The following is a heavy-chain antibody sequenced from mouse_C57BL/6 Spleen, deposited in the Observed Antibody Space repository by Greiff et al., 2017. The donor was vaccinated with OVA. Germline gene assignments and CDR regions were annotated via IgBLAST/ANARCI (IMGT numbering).Heavy chain of an antibody. CDR1: GYTFTDYY. J-gene: IGHJ2*01. CDR3: ARSGDYDGYYFDN. CDR2: LNPYNGGT. D-gene: IGHD2-4*01. V-gene: IGHV1-19*01. Sequence: VQLQQSGPVLVKPGASVKMSCKASGYTFTDYYMNWVKQSHGKSLEWIGVLNPYNGGTSYNQKFKGKATLTVDKSSSTAYMELNSLTSEDSAVYYCARSGDYDGYYFDNWGQGTTLTVSS.